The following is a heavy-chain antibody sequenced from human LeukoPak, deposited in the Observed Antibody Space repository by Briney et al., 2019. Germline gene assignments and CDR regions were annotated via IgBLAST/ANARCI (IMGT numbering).Heavy chain of an antibody. CDR3: AANYYDSSGYLWGYYYYGMDV. CDR1: GFTVSSNY. CDR2: IYSGGST. V-gene: IGHV3-53*01. D-gene: IGHD3-22*01. Sequence: PGGSLRLSCAASGFTVSSNYMSWVRQAPGKGLEWDSVIYSGGSTYYADSVKGRFTISRDNSKNTLYLQMNSLRAEDTAVYYCAANYYDSSGYLWGYYYYGMDVWGQGTTVTVSS. J-gene: IGHJ6*02.